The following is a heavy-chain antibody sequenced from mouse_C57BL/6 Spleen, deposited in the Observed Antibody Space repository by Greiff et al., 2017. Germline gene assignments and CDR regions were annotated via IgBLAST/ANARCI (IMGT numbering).Heavy chain of an antibody. CDR3: ARKLRRGGYAMDY. V-gene: IGHV5-17*01. CDR2: ISSGSSTI. Sequence: EVQRVESGGGLVKPGGSLKLSCAASGFTFSDYGMHWVRQAPEKGLEWVAYISSGSSTIYYAATVKGRFTISRDNAKNTLFLQMTSLRSEDTAMYYCARKLRRGGYAMDYWGQGTSVTVSS. D-gene: IGHD2-4*01. J-gene: IGHJ4*01. CDR1: GFTFSDYG.